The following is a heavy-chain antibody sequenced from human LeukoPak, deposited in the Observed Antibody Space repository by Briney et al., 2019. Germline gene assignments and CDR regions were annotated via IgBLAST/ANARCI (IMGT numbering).Heavy chain of an antibody. V-gene: IGHV3-7*03. J-gene: IGHJ6*02. CDR1: GFTVSSNY. D-gene: IGHD4-17*01. Sequence: GGSLRLSCAASGFTVSSNYMSWVRQAPGKGLEWVANIKQDGSEKYYVDSVKGRFTISRDNAKNSLYLQMNSLRAEDTAVYYCARTDGDYYYYYGMDVWGQGTTVTVSS. CDR3: ARTDGDYYYYYGMDV. CDR2: IKQDGSEK.